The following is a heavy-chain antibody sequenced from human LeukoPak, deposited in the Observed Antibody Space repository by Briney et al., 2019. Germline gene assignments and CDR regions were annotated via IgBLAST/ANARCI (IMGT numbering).Heavy chain of an antibody. J-gene: IGHJ5*02. CDR1: GDSITNYY. CDR2: ISYSGTTKST. D-gene: IGHD4-17*01. CDR3: ATSLSDYGDYARFDP. V-gene: IGHV4-59*01. Sequence: SETLSLTCTVSGDSITNYYWSWIRQPPGKGLEWIGYISYSGTTKSTKYNPSLKSRVTISVDTPKNQFSLKVTSVTAADTAVYYCATSLSDYGDYARFDPWGQGTLVTVSS.